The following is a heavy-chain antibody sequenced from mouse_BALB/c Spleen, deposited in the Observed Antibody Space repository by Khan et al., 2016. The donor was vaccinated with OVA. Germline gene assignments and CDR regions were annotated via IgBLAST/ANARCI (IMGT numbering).Heavy chain of an antibody. CDR1: GYTFTDYA. D-gene: IGHD1-1*02. J-gene: IGHJ3*01. CDR3: VRGGKFAY. Sequence: QVQLQQSGAELVRPGVSVKISCKASGYTFTDYAMHWVKQRHAKSLEWIGVISTNYGDADYNQKFQGKASMTVDRSSSTVYMEFARVTSEDSAIYYCVRGGKFAYWGQGTLVTVSA. V-gene: IGHV1S137*01. CDR2: ISTNYGDA.